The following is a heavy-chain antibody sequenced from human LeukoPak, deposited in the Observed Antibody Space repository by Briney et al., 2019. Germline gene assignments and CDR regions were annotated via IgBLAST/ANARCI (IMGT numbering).Heavy chain of an antibody. J-gene: IGHJ5*02. CDR3: ARQGITIFGPFDP. Sequence: PSQTLSLTCTVSGGFISSSSSYWGWIRQPPGKGLEWIGSIYYSGRTYYNPSLKSRVTISVDTSKNQFSLKLSCVTAADTAVYYCARQGITIFGPFDPWGQGTLVTVSS. D-gene: IGHD3-3*01. CDR2: IYYSGRT. V-gene: IGHV4-39*01. CDR1: GGFISSSSSY.